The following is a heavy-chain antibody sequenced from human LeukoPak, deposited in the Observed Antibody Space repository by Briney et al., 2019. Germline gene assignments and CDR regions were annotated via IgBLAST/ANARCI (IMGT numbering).Heavy chain of an antibody. CDR3: AAGIVVVPAAMGDPKPHYYYYYMDV. J-gene: IGHJ6*03. CDR2: IIPIFGTA. D-gene: IGHD2-2*01. CDR1: GGTFSSYA. Sequence: SSVKVSCKASGGTFSSYAISWVRQAPGQRLEWMEGIIPIFGTANYAQKFQGRVTITTDESTSTAYMELSSLRSEDTAVYYCAAGIVVVPAAMGDPKPHYYYYYMDVWGKGTTVTVSS. V-gene: IGHV1-69*05.